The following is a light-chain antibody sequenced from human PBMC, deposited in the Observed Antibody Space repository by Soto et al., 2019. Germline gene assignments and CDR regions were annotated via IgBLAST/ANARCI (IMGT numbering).Light chain of an antibody. CDR3: HHSNIYPRP. CDR2: NAS. CDR1: HTISSC. J-gene: IGKJ1*01. V-gene: IGKV1-5*03. Sequence: EIKMTKSPSTLSGSPGDRATXXCLASHTISSCFASYQQKPGQAPTLLIYNASTFTTGVPSSFSGSGSGTEFPLTTISLQPDDFAPYYCHHSNIYPRPFGQGAKVDIK.